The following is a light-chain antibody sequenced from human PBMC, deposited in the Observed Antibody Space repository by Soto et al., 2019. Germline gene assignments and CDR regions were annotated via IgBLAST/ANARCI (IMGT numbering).Light chain of an antibody. J-gene: IGLJ3*02. V-gene: IGLV1-36*01. CDR1: SSNIGDNY. CDR3: AAWDDSLNGHV. Sequence: QSVLTQPPSVSEAPRQRVTISCSGSSSNIGDNYVNWYQQFPGKAPKLLIYHDDLLPSGVSDRFSGSKSGTSASLAISDLQSEDEADYYCAAWDDSLNGHVFGGGTKLTVL. CDR2: HDD.